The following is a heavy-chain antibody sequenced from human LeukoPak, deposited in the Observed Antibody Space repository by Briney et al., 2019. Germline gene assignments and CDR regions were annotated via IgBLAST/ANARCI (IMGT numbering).Heavy chain of an antibody. J-gene: IGHJ5*02. CDR2: INPNSGGT. CDR1: GYTFTGYY. D-gene: IGHD6-13*01. V-gene: IGHV1-2*06. Sequence: ASVKVSCKASGYTFTGYYMHWVRQAPGQGLEWMGRINPNSGGTNYAQKFQCRVTMTRGTSISTAYMELSRLRSDDTAVYSCARDPDSSSWYRFDPWGQGTLVTVSS. CDR3: ARDPDSSSWYRFDP.